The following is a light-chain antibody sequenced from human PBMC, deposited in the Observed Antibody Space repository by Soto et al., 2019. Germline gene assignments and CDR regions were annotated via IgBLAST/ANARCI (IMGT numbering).Light chain of an antibody. CDR1: SSNIGAGYD. J-gene: IGLJ2*01. CDR2: GNS. CDR3: QSYDTGLSVV. Sequence: QSVLTQPPSVSGAPGQRVTISCTGSSSNIGAGYDVHWYQQLPGTAPKLLMYGNSNRPSGVPDRFSGSKSGTSASLAITGLQAEDEADYYCQSYDTGLSVVFGGGTKLTVL. V-gene: IGLV1-40*01.